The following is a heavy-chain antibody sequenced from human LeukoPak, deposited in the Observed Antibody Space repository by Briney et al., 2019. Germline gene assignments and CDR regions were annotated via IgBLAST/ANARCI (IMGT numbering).Heavy chain of an antibody. V-gene: IGHV3-74*01. Sequence: GGSLRLSCAASGFTFSTYWMHWVRQDPGKGLVWVSRISSAASITSYANPVKGRFTISRDNAKNTLYLQMNSLRAEDTALYYCATSARTYIGSSLDYWGQGTLVAVSS. CDR2: ISSAASIT. J-gene: IGHJ4*02. CDR1: GFTFSTYW. D-gene: IGHD2-15*01. CDR3: ATSARTYIGSSLDY.